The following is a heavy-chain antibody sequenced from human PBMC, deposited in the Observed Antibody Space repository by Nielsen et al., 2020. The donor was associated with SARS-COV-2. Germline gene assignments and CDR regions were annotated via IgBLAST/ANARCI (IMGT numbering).Heavy chain of an antibody. Sequence: GGSLTLSCAASGFSFTSYWMSWVRQAPGRGLEWVANIKQDGSEKYYVDSVKGRFTISRDNAKNSLYLQMNSLRAEATAVYYCARDSAGPYYYYYYGMDVWGQGTTVTVSS. CDR3: ARDSAGPYYYYYYGMDV. D-gene: IGHD6-19*01. V-gene: IGHV3-7*03. CDR2: IKQDGSEK. J-gene: IGHJ6*02. CDR1: GFSFTSYW.